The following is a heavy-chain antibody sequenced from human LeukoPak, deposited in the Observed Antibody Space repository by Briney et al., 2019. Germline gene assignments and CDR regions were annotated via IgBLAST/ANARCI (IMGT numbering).Heavy chain of an antibody. D-gene: IGHD6-13*01. J-gene: IGHJ3*02. V-gene: IGHV3-48*02. CDR1: GFTFSTYN. CDR2: INNSSRTI. Sequence: GGSLPLSCAASGFTFSTYNMNWVRQAPGKGLEWVSYINNSSRTIYYADSVKGRFTNCRDNAKNALYLQMICLRDEDTAVYYCTKDRGIAAAGILFDGIDIWGQGTMVSVSS. CDR3: TKDRGIAAAGILFDGIDI.